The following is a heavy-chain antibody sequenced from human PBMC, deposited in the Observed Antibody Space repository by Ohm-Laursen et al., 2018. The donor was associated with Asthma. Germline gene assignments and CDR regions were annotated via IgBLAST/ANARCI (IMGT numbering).Heavy chain of an antibody. V-gene: IGHV3-30*03. Sequence: RSLRLSCAASGFTFSSFGMFWVRQAPGKGLEWVAVGGSYYDGGLKYYADSVNGRFTVSRDDSKNTLYLQMNSLRPDDTAVYYCARDVMEWYLPAFDFWGQGTLVTVSS. CDR3: ARDVMEWYLPAFDF. CDR2: GGSYYDGGLK. CDR1: GFTFSSFG. D-gene: IGHD3-3*01. J-gene: IGHJ4*02.